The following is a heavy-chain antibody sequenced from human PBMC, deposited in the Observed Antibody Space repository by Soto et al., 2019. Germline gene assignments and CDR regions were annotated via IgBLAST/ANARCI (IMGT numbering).Heavy chain of an antibody. D-gene: IGHD5-12*01. Sequence: PSETLSLTCTVSGGSISSSSYYWGWIRQPPGKGLEWIGSIYYSGSTYYNPSLKSRVTISVDTSKNQFSLKLSSVTAADTAVYYCARYVDIVATEGGLGTYFDYWGQGTLVTVSS. V-gene: IGHV4-39*01. J-gene: IGHJ4*02. CDR1: GGSISSSSYY. CDR3: ARYVDIVATEGGLGTYFDY. CDR2: IYYSGST.